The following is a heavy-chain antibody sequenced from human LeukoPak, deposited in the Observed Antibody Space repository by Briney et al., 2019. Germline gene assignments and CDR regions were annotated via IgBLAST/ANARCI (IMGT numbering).Heavy chain of an antibody. CDR3: ARIPGSYYNPLFPDAFDI. CDR2: IYYSGST. Sequence: SETLSLTCTVSGGSISSGDYYWSWIRQPPGKGLEWIGYIYYSGSTYYNPSLKSRVTISVDTSKNQFSPKLSSVTAADTAVYYCARIPGSYYNPLFPDAFDIWGQGTMVTVSP. D-gene: IGHD3-10*01. CDR1: GGSISSGDYY. J-gene: IGHJ3*02. V-gene: IGHV4-30-4*01.